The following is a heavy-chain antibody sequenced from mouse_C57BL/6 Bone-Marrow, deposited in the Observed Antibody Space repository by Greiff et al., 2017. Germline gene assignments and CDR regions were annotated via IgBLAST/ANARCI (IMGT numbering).Heavy chain of an antibody. V-gene: IGHV1-82*01. CDR1: GYAFSSSW. CDR3: ARGGPYYGSSFDY. Sequence: VQLQESGPELVKPGASVKISCKASGYAFSSSWMNWVKQRPGKGLEWIGRIYPGDGDTNYNGKFKGKATLTADKSSSTAYMQLSSLTSEDSAVYFCARGGPYYGSSFDYWGQGTTLTDSP. J-gene: IGHJ2*01. CDR2: IYPGDGDT. D-gene: IGHD1-1*01.